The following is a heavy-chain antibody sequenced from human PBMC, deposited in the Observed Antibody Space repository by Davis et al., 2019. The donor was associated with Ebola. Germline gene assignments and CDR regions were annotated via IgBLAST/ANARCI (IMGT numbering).Heavy chain of an antibody. Sequence: MPSETLSLTCTVSGYSISSGYYWGWIRQPPGKGLEWIGSIYHSGSTYYNPSLKSRVTISVDTSKNQFSLKLSSVTAADTAVYYCARATPYYYDSSGYYHPHDAFDIWGQGTMVTASS. J-gene: IGHJ3*02. CDR1: GYSISSGYY. V-gene: IGHV4-38-2*02. CDR3: ARATPYYYDSSGYYHPHDAFDI. CDR2: IYHSGST. D-gene: IGHD3-22*01.